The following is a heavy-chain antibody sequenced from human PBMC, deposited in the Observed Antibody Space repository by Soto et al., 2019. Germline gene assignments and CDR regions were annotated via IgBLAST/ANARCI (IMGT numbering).Heavy chain of an antibody. Sequence: QVQLVESGGGVVQPGRSLRLSCAASGFTFSSYGMHWVRQAPGKGLEWVAVIWYDGSNKYYADSVKGRFTISRDNSKKALYLQMNSLRAEDTAVYYCARESPGYGMDVWGQGTTVTVSS. CDR3: ARESPGYGMDV. V-gene: IGHV3-33*01. J-gene: IGHJ6*02. CDR2: IWYDGSNK. CDR1: GFTFSSYG.